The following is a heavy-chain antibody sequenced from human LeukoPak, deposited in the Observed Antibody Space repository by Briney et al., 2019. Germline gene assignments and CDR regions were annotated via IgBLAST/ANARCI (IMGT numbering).Heavy chain of an antibody. CDR2: FDPEDGET. J-gene: IGHJ1*01. CDR3: ATDRPAYCGGDCYPFQH. Sequence: ASVKVSCKVSGYTLTELSIHWVRQAPGEGLEWMGGFDPEDGETIYAQKFQGRVTMTEDTSTDTAYTELSSLRSEDTAIYYCATDRPAYCGGDCYPFQHWGQGTLVTVSS. CDR1: GYTLTELS. D-gene: IGHD2-21*02. V-gene: IGHV1-24*01.